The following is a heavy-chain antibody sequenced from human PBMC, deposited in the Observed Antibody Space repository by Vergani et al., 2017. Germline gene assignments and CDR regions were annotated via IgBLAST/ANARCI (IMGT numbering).Heavy chain of an antibody. Sequence: QVQLVESGGGVVQPGRSLRLSCAASGFTFSSYAMHWVRQAPGKGLEWVAVISYDGSNKYYADSVKVRFTISRDNSKNTLYLQMNSLRAEDTAVYYCAREDLYCSGGSCYSNPGPIDYWGQGTLVTVSS. CDR3: AREDLYCSGGSCYSNPGPIDY. V-gene: IGHV3-30-3*01. D-gene: IGHD2-15*01. CDR2: ISYDGSNK. J-gene: IGHJ4*02. CDR1: GFTFSSYA.